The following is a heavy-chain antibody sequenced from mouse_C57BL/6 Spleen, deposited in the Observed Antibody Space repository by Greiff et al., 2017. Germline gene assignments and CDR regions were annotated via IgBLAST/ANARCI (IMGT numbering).Heavy chain of an antibody. CDR2: IDPSDSYT. J-gene: IGHJ2*01. CDR1: GYTFTSYW. D-gene: IGHD1-1*01. Sequence: QVQLQQPGAELVRPGTSVKLSCKASGYTFTSYWMHWVKQRPGQGLEWIGVIDPSDSYTNYNQKFKGKATLTVDTSSSTAYMQLSSLTSEDSAVYYCALRGDYWGQGTTLTVSS. V-gene: IGHV1-59*01. CDR3: ALRGDY.